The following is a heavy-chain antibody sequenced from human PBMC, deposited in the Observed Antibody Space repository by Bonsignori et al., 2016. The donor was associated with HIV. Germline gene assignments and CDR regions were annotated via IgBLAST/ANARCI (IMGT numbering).Heavy chain of an antibody. CDR3: AGTDY. CDR1: GGTLMS. CDR2: IIPLFGRT. Sequence: QVQLLQSGAEVKRPGSSVKVSCKASGGTLMSISWVRQAPGQGLEWMGGIIPLFGRTFYAQKFEDRLTITADKSTSTVYMDLRGLKSEDTAVYFCAGTDYWGQGTLVTVSS. J-gene: IGHJ4*02. V-gene: IGHV1-69*14.